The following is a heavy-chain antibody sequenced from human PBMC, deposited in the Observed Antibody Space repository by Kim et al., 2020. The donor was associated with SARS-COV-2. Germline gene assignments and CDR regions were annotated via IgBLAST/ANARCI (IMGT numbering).Heavy chain of an antibody. J-gene: IGHJ5*02. Sequence: SETLSLTCAVYGGSFSGYYWSWIRQPPGKGLEWIGEINHSGSTNYNPSLKSRVTISVDTSKNQFSLKLSSVTAADTAVYYCAREGSATVNNLSNWFDPWGQGTLVTVSS. CDR2: INHSGST. D-gene: IGHD4-17*01. CDR1: GGSFSGYY. V-gene: IGHV4-34*01. CDR3: AREGSATVNNLSNWFDP.